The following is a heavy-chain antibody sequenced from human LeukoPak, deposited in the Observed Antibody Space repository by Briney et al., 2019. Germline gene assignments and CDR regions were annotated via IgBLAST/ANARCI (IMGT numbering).Heavy chain of an antibody. Sequence: SETLSLTCAVYGGSFSGYYWSWIRQPPGKGLEWIGEINHSGSTNYNPSLKSRVTISVDTSKNQFSLKLSSVTAADTAVYYCASVYSSSWYGLGYWGQGTLVTVSS. V-gene: IGHV4-34*01. CDR1: GGSFSGYY. CDR3: ASVYSSSWYGLGY. D-gene: IGHD6-13*01. J-gene: IGHJ4*02. CDR2: INHSGST.